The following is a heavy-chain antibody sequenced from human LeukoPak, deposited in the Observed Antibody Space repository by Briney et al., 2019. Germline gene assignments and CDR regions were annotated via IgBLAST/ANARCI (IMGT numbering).Heavy chain of an antibody. J-gene: IGHJ3*02. CDR2: IIPIFGTA. CDR3: ARGGELDAFDI. D-gene: IGHD3-10*01. V-gene: IGHV1-69*05. Sequence: ASVKVSCKASGGTSSSYAISWVRQAPGQGLEWMGGIIPIFGTANYAQKFQGRVTITTDESTSTAYMELSSLRSEDTAVYYCARGGELDAFDIWGQGTMVTVSS. CDR1: GGTSSSYA.